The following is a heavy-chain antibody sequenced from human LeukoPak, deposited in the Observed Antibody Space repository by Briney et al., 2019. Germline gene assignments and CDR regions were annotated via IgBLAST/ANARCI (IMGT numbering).Heavy chain of an antibody. Sequence: PGGSLRLSCAAFGFTLRSYSMSWVRQAPGKGLEWVSYISSGSNTMFYADSMKGRFTISRDNAKNSLFLQMNILRAEDTAVYYCARDLHFDYESSHAFDIWGQGIMVTVSS. CDR1: GFTLRSYS. V-gene: IGHV3-48*01. CDR2: ISSGSNTM. J-gene: IGHJ3*02. D-gene: IGHD3-22*01. CDR3: ARDLHFDYESSHAFDI.